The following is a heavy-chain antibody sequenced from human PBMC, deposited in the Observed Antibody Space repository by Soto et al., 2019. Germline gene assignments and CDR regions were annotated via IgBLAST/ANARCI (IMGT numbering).Heavy chain of an antibody. CDR2: AYYSGST. V-gene: IGHV4-59*01. CDR1: GGSISHYY. D-gene: IGHD2-8*01. Sequence: PSETLSLTCTVSGGSISHYYWSWIRQFPGKGLEWIGYAYYSGSTDYNPSLKSRVTMSVDTSKNQVSLKLNSVTTADTAVYYCARDRSTYGGGGTGEVKENWFDPWGPGTLVTVS. J-gene: IGHJ5*02. CDR3: ARDRSTYGGGGTGEVKENWFDP.